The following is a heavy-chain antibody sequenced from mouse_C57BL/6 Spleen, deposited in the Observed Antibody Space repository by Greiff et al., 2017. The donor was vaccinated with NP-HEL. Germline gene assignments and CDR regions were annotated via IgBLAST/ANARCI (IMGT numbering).Heavy chain of an antibody. J-gene: IGHJ1*03. D-gene: IGHD2-4*01. CDR2: IYPGDGDT. CDR3: ARPLVDYDYDGWYFDV. Sequence: QVQLQQSGPELVKPGASVKISCKASGYAFSSSWMNWVKQRPGKGLEWIGRIYPGDGDTNYNGKFKGKATLTVDKSSSKNYLQLSCLTSEDSAVYFCARPLVDYDYDGWYFDVWGTGTTVTVSS. CDR1: GYAFSSSW. V-gene: IGHV1-82*01.